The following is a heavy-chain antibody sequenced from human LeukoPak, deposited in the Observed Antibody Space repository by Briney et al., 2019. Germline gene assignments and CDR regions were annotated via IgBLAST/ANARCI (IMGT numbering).Heavy chain of an antibody. CDR1: GGSISSGSYY. J-gene: IGHJ4*02. CDR3: ARGGRDYYDSSGYSDY. Sequence: PSQTLSLTCTVSGGSISSGSYYWSWIRQPAGKGLEWIGRIYTSGSTNYNPCLRSRVTISVDTSKNQFSLKLSSVTAADTAVYYCARGGRDYYDSSGYSDYWGQGTLVTVSS. CDR2: IYTSGST. D-gene: IGHD3-22*01. V-gene: IGHV4-61*02.